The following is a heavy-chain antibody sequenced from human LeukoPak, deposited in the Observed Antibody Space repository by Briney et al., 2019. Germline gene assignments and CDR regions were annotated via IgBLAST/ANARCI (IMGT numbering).Heavy chain of an antibody. CDR3: ARDSLWFGDYYYMDV. V-gene: IGHV1-69*13. D-gene: IGHD3-10*01. CDR2: IIPIFGTA. CDR1: GGTFSSYA. Sequence: SVKVSCKASGGTFSSYAISWVRQAPGQGLEWMGGIIPIFGTANYAQKFQGRVTITADESTSTAYMELSSLRSEDTAVYYCARDSLWFGDYYYMDVWGKGTTVTISS. J-gene: IGHJ6*03.